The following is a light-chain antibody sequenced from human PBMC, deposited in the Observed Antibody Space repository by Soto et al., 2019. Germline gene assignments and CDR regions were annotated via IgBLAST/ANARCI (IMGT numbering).Light chain of an antibody. CDR2: EVN. Sequence: QSALTQPPSVSGSPGQSVTISCTGTSSDVGAYNRVSWYQQPPGTAPKLIIYEVNNRPSGVPDRFSGSNSGNTASLTISGLQAEDEADYYCNSYTTSNTDVFGTGTKVTVL. CDR3: NSYTTSNTDV. CDR1: SSDVGAYNR. V-gene: IGLV2-18*02. J-gene: IGLJ1*01.